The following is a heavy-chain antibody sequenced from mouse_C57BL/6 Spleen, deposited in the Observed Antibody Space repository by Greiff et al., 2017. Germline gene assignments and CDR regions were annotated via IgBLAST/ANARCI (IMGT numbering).Heavy chain of an antibody. CDR2: IRSKSNNYAT. CDR3: VRQGYYGSSYTFDY. V-gene: IGHV10-1*01. CDR1: GFSFNTYA. D-gene: IGHD1-1*01. J-gene: IGHJ2*01. Sequence: EVKLMESGGGLVQPKGSLKLSCAASGFSFNTYAMNWVRQAPGKGLEWVARIRSKSNNYATYYADSVKDRFTISRDDSESMLYLQMNNLKTEDTAMYYCVRQGYYGSSYTFDYWGQGTTLTVSS.